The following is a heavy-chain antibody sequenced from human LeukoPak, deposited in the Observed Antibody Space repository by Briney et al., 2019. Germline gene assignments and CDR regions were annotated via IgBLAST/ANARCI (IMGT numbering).Heavy chain of an antibody. CDR3: ARGGSWYFY. D-gene: IGHD6-13*01. J-gene: IGHJ4*02. Sequence: GGSLRLSCAASGFTFSNYWMSWVRQAPGKGLEWVANIKQDGSEKYYVGSVKGRFTISRDNAKNSLYLQMNSLRAEDTAVYYCARGGSWYFYWGQGTLVTVSS. CDR1: GFTFSNYW. V-gene: IGHV3-7*04. CDR2: IKQDGSEK.